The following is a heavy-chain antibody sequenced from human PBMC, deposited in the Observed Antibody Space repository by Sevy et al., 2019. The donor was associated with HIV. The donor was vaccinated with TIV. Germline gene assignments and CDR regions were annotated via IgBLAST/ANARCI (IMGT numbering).Heavy chain of an antibody. D-gene: IGHD5-12*01. CDR2: FDPEDDEK. CDR1: GRTLTQLS. V-gene: IGHV1-24*01. J-gene: IGHJ4*02. Sequence: ASVKVSCKVSGRTLTQLSIHWVRQAPGKGLEWVGTFDPEDDEKIYAQKFQGRVTMTEDTSTDTAYMELSRLRSEDTAVYYCATTKDYYESSGYPFDYWGQGTLVTVSS. CDR3: ATTKDYYESSGYPFDY.